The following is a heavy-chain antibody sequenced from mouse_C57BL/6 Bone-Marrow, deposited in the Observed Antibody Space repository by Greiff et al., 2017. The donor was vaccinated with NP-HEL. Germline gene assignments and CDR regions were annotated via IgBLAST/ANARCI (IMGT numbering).Heavy chain of an antibody. V-gene: IGHV1-81*01. D-gene: IGHD4-1*01. Sequence: QVQLKESGAELARPGASVKLSCKASGYTFTSYGISWVKQRTGQGLEWIGEIYPRSGNTYYNEKFKGKATLTADKSSSTAYMELRSLTSEDSAVYFCALWDYYAMDYWGQGTSVTVSS. CDR1: GYTFTSYG. J-gene: IGHJ4*01. CDR3: ALWDYYAMDY. CDR2: IYPRSGNT.